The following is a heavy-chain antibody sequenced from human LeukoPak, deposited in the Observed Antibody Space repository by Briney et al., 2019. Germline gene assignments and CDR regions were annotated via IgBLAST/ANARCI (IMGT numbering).Heavy chain of an antibody. Sequence: GGSLRLSCAASGSTSSSYAMSWVRQAPGKGLEWVSAISGSGGSTYYADSVKGRFTISRDNSKNTLYLQMNSLRAEDTAVYYCAKEIFGVVITYFDYWGQGTLVTVSS. J-gene: IGHJ4*02. V-gene: IGHV3-23*01. CDR3: AKEIFGVVITYFDY. CDR2: ISGSGGST. CDR1: GSTSSSYA. D-gene: IGHD3-3*01.